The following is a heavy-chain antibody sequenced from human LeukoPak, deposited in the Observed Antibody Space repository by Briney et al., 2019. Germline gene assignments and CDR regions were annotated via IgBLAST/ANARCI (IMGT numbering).Heavy chain of an antibody. Sequence: GGSLRLSCAASGFTFSDYYMSWIRQAPGKGLEWVSYISSSGSTIYYADSVKGRFTISRDNSKNTLYLQMNSLRAEDTAVYYCAQGRSSPNYYDSSGYYDYWGQGTLVTVSS. CDR1: GFTFSDYY. CDR2: ISSSGSTI. D-gene: IGHD3-22*01. J-gene: IGHJ4*02. CDR3: AQGRSSPNYYDSSGYYDY. V-gene: IGHV3-11*01.